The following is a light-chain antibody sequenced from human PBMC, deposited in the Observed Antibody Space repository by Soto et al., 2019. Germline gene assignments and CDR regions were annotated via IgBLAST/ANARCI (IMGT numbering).Light chain of an antibody. CDR3: QQYDSSPLFT. CDR1: QSVSSGY. Sequence: EIVLTQPPGTLSLSPGERATLSCRASQSVSSGYLAWYQQKPGQAPRLLIYGASSRATGIPDRFSGSGSGSDFTLTISRLESEDFAVYYCQQYDSSPLFTFGPGTKVDIK. V-gene: IGKV3-20*01. J-gene: IGKJ3*01. CDR2: GAS.